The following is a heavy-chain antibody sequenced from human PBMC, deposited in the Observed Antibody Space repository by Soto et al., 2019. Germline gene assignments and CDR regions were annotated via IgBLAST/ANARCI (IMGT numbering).Heavy chain of an antibody. J-gene: IGHJ4*02. CDR3: AKDSSGGY. V-gene: IGHV3-23*01. Sequence: EVQVLESGGGLVQPGGSLRLSCAVSGFTFSSHAMSWVRQAPGKGLGWVSGISGSGASTYYADSVKGRFTISRDNSKNTLYLQMNSLRAEDTAVYYCAKDSSGGYWGQGTLVTVSS. CDR1: GFTFSSHA. D-gene: IGHD3-16*01. CDR2: ISGSGAST.